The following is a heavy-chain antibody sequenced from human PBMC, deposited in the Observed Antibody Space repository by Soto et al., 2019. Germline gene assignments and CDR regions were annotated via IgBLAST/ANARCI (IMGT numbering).Heavy chain of an antibody. CDR3: ARAPAYYDILTGYSD. Sequence: SVKVSCKASGGTFSSYAISWVRQAPGQGIESMGGIIPIFGTANYAQKFQGRVTITADESTSKAYMELSSLRSEDTAVYYCARAPAYYDILTGYSDWGQGTLVTVSS. D-gene: IGHD3-9*01. CDR2: IIPIFGTA. J-gene: IGHJ4*02. V-gene: IGHV1-69*13. CDR1: GGTFSSYA.